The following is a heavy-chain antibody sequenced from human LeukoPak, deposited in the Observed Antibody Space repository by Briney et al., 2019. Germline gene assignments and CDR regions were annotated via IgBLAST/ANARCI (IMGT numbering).Heavy chain of an antibody. V-gene: IGHV4-38-2*02. CDR1: GYSISSGYH. CDR3: ARDRGGSSGFYYFDY. Sequence: SETLSLTCTVSGYSISSGYHWGCIRQPPGKGLEWIGTIYHSGSTYYNPSLKSRVTISVDTSKNQFSLKLSSVTAADTAVYYCARDRGGSSGFYYFDYWGQGTLSPSPQ. CDR2: IYHSGST. J-gene: IGHJ4*02. D-gene: IGHD6-19*01.